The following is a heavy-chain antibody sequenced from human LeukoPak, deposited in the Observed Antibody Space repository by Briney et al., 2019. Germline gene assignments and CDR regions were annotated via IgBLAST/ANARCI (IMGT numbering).Heavy chain of an antibody. CDR1: GFTFSSYA. D-gene: IGHD2-15*01. J-gene: IGHJ4*02. Sequence: GGSLRLSCAASGFTFSSYAMSWVRQAPGKGLKWVSTINDNGAGTYYADSVKGRSTISRDNSKNTLYLQMNSLRAEDTAVYYCAKDACSGGSCYSFDYWGQGTLVTVSS. CDR3: AKDACSGGSCYSFDY. V-gene: IGHV3-23*01. CDR2: INDNGAGT.